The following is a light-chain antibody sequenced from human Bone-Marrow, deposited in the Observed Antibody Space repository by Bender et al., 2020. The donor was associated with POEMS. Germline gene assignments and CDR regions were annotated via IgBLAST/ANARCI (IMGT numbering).Light chain of an antibody. V-gene: IGLV1-50*01. Sequence: QSVLTQPPSASGTPGQRVTISCTGSGSNLGAAYHVHWYQQLPGAAPKLLIYGNDNRPSGVPDRFSGSKAGNTASLAISGLQSEDEADYYCAAWEDSLNGWVFGGGTKLTVL. CDR3: AAWEDSLNGWV. CDR1: GSNLGAAYH. CDR2: GND. J-gene: IGLJ3*02.